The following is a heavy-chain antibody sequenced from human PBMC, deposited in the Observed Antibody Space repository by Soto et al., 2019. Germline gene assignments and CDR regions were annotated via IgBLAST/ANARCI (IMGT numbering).Heavy chain of an antibody. D-gene: IGHD6-19*01. CDR2: FDPEDGET. J-gene: IGHJ4*02. V-gene: IGHV1-24*01. Sequence: GASVKVSCKVSGYTLTELSMHWVRQAPGKGLEWMGGFDPEDGETIYAQKFQGRVTMTENTSTDTAYMELSSLRSEDTAVYYCATARTGYSSGWPKFDYWGQGTLVTVSS. CDR1: GYTLTELS. CDR3: ATARTGYSSGWPKFDY.